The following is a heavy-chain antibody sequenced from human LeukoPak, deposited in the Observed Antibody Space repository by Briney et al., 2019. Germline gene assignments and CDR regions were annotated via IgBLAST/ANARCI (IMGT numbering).Heavy chain of an antibody. CDR1: GFTFSSHA. Sequence: GGSLRLSCAASGFTFSSHAMSWVRQAPGKGLEWVSAISDSGGKTYYADSVKGRFTISRDNSKNTLYLQLNSPRAEDTAVYYCAKARMVYDYWGQGTLVTVSS. CDR2: ISDSGGKT. V-gene: IGHV3-23*01. CDR3: AKARMVYDY. D-gene: IGHD3-10*01. J-gene: IGHJ4*02.